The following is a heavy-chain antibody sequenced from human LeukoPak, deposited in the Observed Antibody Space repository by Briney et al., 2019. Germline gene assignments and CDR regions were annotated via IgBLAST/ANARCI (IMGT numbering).Heavy chain of an antibody. CDR2: LYSGGST. CDR1: GFTASSNY. D-gene: IGHD5-12*01. Sequence: GGSLRLFCAASGFTASSNYMSWVRQAPGKGLEWVSVLYSGGSTYYADSGKCRFTISRDNYKHALSLPKNSLRAEDTAVYHCANGGYVPLPPPGIENWFDPWGQGTLVTVSS. V-gene: IGHV3-66*01. CDR3: ANGGYVPLPPPGIENWFDP. J-gene: IGHJ5*02.